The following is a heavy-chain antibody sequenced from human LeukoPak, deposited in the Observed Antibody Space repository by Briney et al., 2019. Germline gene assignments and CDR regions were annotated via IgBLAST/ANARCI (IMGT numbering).Heavy chain of an antibody. CDR1: GYSISSGYY. CDR2: IYHSGST. D-gene: IGHD6-13*01. CDR3: ARVPSYSSSWYDWFDP. J-gene: IGHJ5*02. Sequence: PSETLSLTCTVSGYSISSGYYWGWIRQPPGKGLEWIGSIYHSGSTYYNPSLKSRVTISVDTSKNQFSLKLSSVTAADTAVYYCARVPSYSSSWYDWFDPWGQGTLVTVSS. V-gene: IGHV4-38-2*02.